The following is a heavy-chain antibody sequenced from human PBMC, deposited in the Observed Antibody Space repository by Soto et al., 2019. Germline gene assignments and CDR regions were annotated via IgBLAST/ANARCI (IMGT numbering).Heavy chain of an antibody. CDR3: ARDSSIATYGMDV. D-gene: IGHD6-6*01. CDR1: GYSISSGYY. CDR2: IYHSGST. J-gene: IGHJ6*02. Sequence: SETLSLTCAVSGYSISSGYYWGWIRQPPGKGLEWIGSIYHSGSTYYNPSLKSRVTISVDTSKNQFSLKLSSVTAADTAVHYCARDSSIATYGMDVWGQGTTVTVSS. V-gene: IGHV4-38-2*02.